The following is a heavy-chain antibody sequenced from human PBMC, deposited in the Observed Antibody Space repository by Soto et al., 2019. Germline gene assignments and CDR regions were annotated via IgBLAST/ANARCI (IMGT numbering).Heavy chain of an antibody. J-gene: IGHJ4*02. CDR2: INPNSGGT. V-gene: IGHV1-2*02. CDR3: AREPATAKPEGVDF. Sequence: ASVKVSCKASGYTFSDYYIHWVRQSPGQGLEWMGWINPNSGGTKCAPKFQGGVTMTRDTSITTAYMELSRLRSGDTAVYYCAREPATAKPEGVDFWGQGTLVTVSS. D-gene: IGHD1-1*01. CDR1: GYTFSDYY.